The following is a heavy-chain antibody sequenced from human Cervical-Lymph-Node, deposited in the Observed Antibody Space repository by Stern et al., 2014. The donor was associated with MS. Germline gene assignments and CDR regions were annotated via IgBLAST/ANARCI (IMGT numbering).Heavy chain of an antibody. Sequence: VQLVESGAEVKKPGSSVKVSCKASGGTFSSYAISWGRQAPGQGLEWMGGIIPIFGTANYAQKFQGRVTITADESTSTAYMELSSLRSEGTAVYYCARGLYGDSGAPAADWGQGTLVTVSS. CDR1: GGTFSSYA. CDR2: IIPIFGTA. J-gene: IGHJ4*02. V-gene: IGHV1-69*01. CDR3: ARGLYGDSGAPAAD. D-gene: IGHD4-17*01.